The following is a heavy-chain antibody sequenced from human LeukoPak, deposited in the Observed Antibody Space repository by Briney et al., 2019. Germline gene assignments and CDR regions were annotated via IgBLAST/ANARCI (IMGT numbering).Heavy chain of an antibody. V-gene: IGHV3-23*01. CDR3: AKVGGYLIY. CDR1: GFTFSSYG. Sequence: PGGSLRLSCAASGFTFSSYGMSWVRQAPGKGLEWVSTISGSGGSTYYADSVKGRFTISRDNSKNTLYLQMNSLRAEDTAIYYCAKVGGYLIYWGQGTLVTVSS. J-gene: IGHJ4*02. CDR2: ISGSGGST. D-gene: IGHD3-22*01.